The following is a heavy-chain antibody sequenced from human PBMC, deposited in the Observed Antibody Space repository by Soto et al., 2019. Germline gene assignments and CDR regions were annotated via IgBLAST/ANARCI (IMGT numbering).Heavy chain of an antibody. CDR2: ISYTGNT. J-gene: IGHJ6*03. V-gene: IGHV4-39*01. D-gene: IGHD6-13*01. Sequence: LQESGPGLVKPSETLSLTCSVFGDSISSRSYYWAWIRRPPGMGLEWIASISYTGNTYYNPSLTSRAAISGDPSTNQISLKLSIVTAADTAVYYCARFSWYDGDSITNHFMDFWGNGATVTVSS. CDR3: ARFSWYDGDSITNHFMDF. CDR1: GDSISSRSYY.